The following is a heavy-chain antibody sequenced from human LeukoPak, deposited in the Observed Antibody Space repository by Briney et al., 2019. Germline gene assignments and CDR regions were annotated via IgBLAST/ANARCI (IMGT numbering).Heavy chain of an antibody. D-gene: IGHD3-10*01. CDR1: GGSISSYY. V-gene: IGHV4-4*08. J-gene: IGHJ5*02. CDR2: IYTSGST. CDR3: ARDPITMVRGVMSYNWFDP. Sequence: SETLSLTCTVSGGSISSYYWSWIRQPPGKGLEWIGRIYTSGSTNYNPSLKSRVTISVDTSKNQFSLKLSSVTAADTAVYYCARDPITMVRGVMSYNWFDPWGQGTLVTVSS.